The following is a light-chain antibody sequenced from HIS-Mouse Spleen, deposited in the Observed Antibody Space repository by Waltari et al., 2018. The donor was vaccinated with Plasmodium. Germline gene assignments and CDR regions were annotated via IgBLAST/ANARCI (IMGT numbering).Light chain of an antibody. J-gene: IGKJ3*01. CDR3: QQYNNLSFT. Sequence: EIVMTQSPATLSVAPGERATLSCRASQSVSSNLAWYQQKPGQPPRLLIYGASTRATGIPARFSGSGSGTEFTLTISSLQSEDFAVYYCQQYNNLSFTLLPWTKVYIK. V-gene: IGKV3-15*01. CDR2: GAS. CDR1: QSVSSN.